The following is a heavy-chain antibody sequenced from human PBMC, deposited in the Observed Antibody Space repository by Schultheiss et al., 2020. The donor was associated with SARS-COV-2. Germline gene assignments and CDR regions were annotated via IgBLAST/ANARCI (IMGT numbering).Heavy chain of an antibody. CDR1: GFTFSNAW. CDR2: IKSKTDGGTT. J-gene: IGHJ1*01. V-gene: IGHV3-15*01. Sequence: GGSLRLSCAASGFTFSNAWMSWVRQAPGKGLEWVGRIKSKTDGGTTDYAAPVKGRFTISRDDSKNTLYLQMNSLKTEDTAVYYCAKGRQLPGDFQHWGQGTLVTVSS. D-gene: IGHD2-2*01. CDR3: AKGRQLPGDFQH.